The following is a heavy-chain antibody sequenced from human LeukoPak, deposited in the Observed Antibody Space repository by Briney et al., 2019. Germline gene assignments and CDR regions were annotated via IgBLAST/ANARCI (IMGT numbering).Heavy chain of an antibody. J-gene: IGHJ4*02. CDR1: GGSISSGGYY. V-gene: IGHV4-31*03. CDR2: IYYSGST. Sequence: SQTLSLTCTVSGGSISSGGYYWSWIRQHPGKGLEWIGYIYYSGSTYYNPSLKSRVTISVDTSKNQFSLKLSSVTAADTAVYYCARGGPYQLLAGGYFDYWGQGTLVTVSS. D-gene: IGHD2-2*01. CDR3: ARGGPYQLLAGGYFDY.